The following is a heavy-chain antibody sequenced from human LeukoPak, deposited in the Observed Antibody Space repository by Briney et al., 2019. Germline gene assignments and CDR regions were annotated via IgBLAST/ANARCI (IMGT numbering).Heavy chain of an antibody. CDR2: IYYSGST. CDR1: GGSISSGGYY. Sequence: SETLSLTCTVSGGSISSGGYYWSWIRQHPGKGLEWIGYIYYSGSTYYNLSLKSRVTISVDTSKNQFSLKLSSVTAADTAVYYCARATRRDYDSSGYIDYWGQGTLVTVSS. CDR3: ARATRRDYDSSGYIDY. J-gene: IGHJ4*02. V-gene: IGHV4-31*03. D-gene: IGHD3-22*01.